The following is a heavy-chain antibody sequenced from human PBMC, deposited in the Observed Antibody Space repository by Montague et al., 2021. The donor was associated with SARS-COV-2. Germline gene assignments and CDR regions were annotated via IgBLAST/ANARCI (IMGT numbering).Heavy chain of an antibody. Sequence: SLRLPCAASGFSVSSTHMSWVRQAPGKGLEWVSSSHTGDSTYYADSVKGRFTFSRDISRNTVDLQMNGLRPEDTAAYYCARDKVSATTGGPGYYFDYWGQGALVTVSS. V-gene: IGHV3-66*01. CDR1: GFSVSSTH. CDR2: SHTGDST. J-gene: IGHJ4*02. D-gene: IGHD2-8*02. CDR3: ARDKVSATTGGPGYYFDY.